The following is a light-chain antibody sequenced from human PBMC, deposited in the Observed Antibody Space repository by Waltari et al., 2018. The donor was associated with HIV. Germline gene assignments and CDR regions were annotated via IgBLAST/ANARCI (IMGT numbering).Light chain of an antibody. V-gene: IGKV3-11*01. Sequence: EIVLTQSPATLSLSPGERATLSCRASQSVFTYLAWYQQKPGQAPRLLIYDASNRATGIPARFSASGSVTDFTLTISSLGPEDFAVYFCQQRTKWPTFGGGTKVEIK. CDR3: QQRTKWPT. CDR1: QSVFTY. CDR2: DAS. J-gene: IGKJ4*01.